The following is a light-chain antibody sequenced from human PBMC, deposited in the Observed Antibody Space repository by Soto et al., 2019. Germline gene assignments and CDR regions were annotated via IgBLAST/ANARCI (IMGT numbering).Light chain of an antibody. CDR2: GAS. Sequence: EIVLTQSPGTLSLSPGERATLSCRASQSVSSNFLAWYQQRPGQAPRLLIYGASNRATGIPDRFSGSGSGTDFTLTISRLEPEDFAVYYCQQYGSSPPTFGQGSKVDI. CDR3: QQYGSSPPT. V-gene: IGKV3-20*01. CDR1: QSVSSNF. J-gene: IGKJ1*01.